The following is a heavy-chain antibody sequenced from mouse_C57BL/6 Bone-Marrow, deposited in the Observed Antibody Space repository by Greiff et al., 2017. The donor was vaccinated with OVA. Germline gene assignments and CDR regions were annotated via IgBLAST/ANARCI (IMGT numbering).Heavy chain of an antibody. CDR2: ISYSGST. V-gene: IGHV3-1*01. D-gene: IGHD1-1*01. Sequence: DVHLVESGPGMVKPSQSLSLTCTVTGYSITSGYDRHWIRHFPGNKLEWMGYISYSGSTNYNPSLKSRISITHDTSKNHFFLKLNSVTTEDTATYYCARELRFYYFDYWGQGTTLTVSS. J-gene: IGHJ2*01. CDR3: ARELRFYYFDY. CDR1: GYSITSGYD.